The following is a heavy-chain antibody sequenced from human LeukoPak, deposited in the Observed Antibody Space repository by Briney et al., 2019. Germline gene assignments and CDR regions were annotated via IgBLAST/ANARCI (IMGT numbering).Heavy chain of an antibody. V-gene: IGHV3-48*03. Sequence: PGGSLRLSCAASGFTFRSYEMNWVRQAPGRGLEWVSSIGSSSTRIFYADSVKGRFTISRDNAKNSLYLQMNSLRAEDTAVYYCARGVSYRVVMTATDFDYWGQGTLVTVSS. CDR1: GFTFRSYE. CDR3: ARGVSYRVVMTATDFDY. CDR2: IGSSSTRI. J-gene: IGHJ4*02. D-gene: IGHD2-21*02.